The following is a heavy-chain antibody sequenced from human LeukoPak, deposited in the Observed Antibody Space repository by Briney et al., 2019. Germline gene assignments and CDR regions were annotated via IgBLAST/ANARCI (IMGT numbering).Heavy chain of an antibody. V-gene: IGHV3-30*18. CDR3: AKDPTRQQLALIDY. CDR2: ISYDGSNK. Sequence: GGSLRLSCAASGFIFSNYDIHWVRQAPGKGLEWVAVISYDGSNKYYADSVKGRFTISRDNSKNTLYLQMNSLRAEDTAVYYCAKDPTRQQLALIDYWGQGTLVTVSS. CDR1: GFIFSNYD. D-gene: IGHD6-13*01. J-gene: IGHJ4*02.